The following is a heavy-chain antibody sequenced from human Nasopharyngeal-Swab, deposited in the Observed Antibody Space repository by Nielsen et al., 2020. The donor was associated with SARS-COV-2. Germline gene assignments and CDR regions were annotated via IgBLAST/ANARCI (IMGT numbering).Heavy chain of an antibody. CDR1: GFTFNSKA. J-gene: IGHJ6*02. V-gene: IGHV3-21*01. CDR3: ARGYCSSGSCYAKHYGMDV. D-gene: IGHD2-15*01. Sequence: GESLKISCAASGFTFNSKALHWVRQAPGKGLEWVSSISSSSSDIYYADSVKGRFTISRDNAKNSLYLQMNNLRAEDTAVYYCARGYCSSGSCYAKHYGMDVWGQGTTVTVSS. CDR2: ISSSSSDI.